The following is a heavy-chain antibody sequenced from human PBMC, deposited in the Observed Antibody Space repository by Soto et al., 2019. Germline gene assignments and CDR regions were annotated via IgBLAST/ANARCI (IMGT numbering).Heavy chain of an antibody. CDR1: GFSLSTSGMC. D-gene: IGHD6-13*01. J-gene: IGHJ4*02. V-gene: IGHV2-70*11. CDR2: IDWDDDK. Sequence: GPTLVNPTQTLTLTCTFSGFSLSTSGMCVSWIRQPPGKALEWLARIDWDDDKYYSTSLKTRLTISKDTSKNQVVLTMTNMDPVDTATYYCARISPYSSSWYYFDYWGQGTLVTVSS. CDR3: ARISPYSSSWYYFDY.